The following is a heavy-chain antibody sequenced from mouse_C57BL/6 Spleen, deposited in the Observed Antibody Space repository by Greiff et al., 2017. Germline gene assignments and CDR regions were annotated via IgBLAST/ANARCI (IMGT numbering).Heavy chain of an antibody. CDR1: GYTFTSYW. J-gene: IGHJ1*03. V-gene: IGHV1-5*01. D-gene: IGHD1-1*01. CDR2: IYPGNSDT. CDR3: TRHYGSRSHWYFDV. Sequence: VQLQQSGTVLARPGASVKMSCMTSGYTFTSYWMHWVKQRPGQGLEWIGAIYPGNSDTSYNQKFKGKAKLTAVTSASTAYMELSSLTNEDSAVYYCTRHYGSRSHWYFDVWGTGTTVTVSS.